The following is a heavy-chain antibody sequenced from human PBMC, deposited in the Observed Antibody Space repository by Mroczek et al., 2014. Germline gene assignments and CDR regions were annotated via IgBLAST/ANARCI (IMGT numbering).Heavy chain of an antibody. D-gene: IGHD2-2*01. CDR3: ADLTRVVVPAALQAGYAFDI. Sequence: VQLVESGAEVKKPGSSVKVSCKASGGTFSSYAISWVRQAPGQGLEWMGGIIPIFGTANYAQKFQGRVTITADESTSTAYMELSSLRSEDTAVYYCADLTRVVVPAALQAGYAFDIWGQGTMVTVSS. J-gene: IGHJ3*02. CDR2: IIPIFGTA. V-gene: IGHV1-69*01. CDR1: GGTFSSYA.